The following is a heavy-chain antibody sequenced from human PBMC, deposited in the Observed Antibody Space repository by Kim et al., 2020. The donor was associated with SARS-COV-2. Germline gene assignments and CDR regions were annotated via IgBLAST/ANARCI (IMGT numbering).Heavy chain of an antibody. J-gene: IGHJ6*02. CDR2: IYPGDSDT. CDR1: GYSFTSYW. CDR3: ARHVGNYDILTGYSNYYYYGMDV. V-gene: IGHV5-51*01. D-gene: IGHD3-9*01. Sequence: GESLKISCKGSGYSFTSYWIGWVRQMPGKGLEWMGIIYPGDSDTRYSPSFQGQVTISADKSISTAYLQWSSLKASDTAMYYCARHVGNYDILTGYSNYYYYGMDVWGQGTTVTVSS.